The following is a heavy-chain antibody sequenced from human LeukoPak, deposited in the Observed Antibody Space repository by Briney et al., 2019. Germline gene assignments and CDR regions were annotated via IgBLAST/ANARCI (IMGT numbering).Heavy chain of an antibody. J-gene: IGHJ4*01. CDR1: GGTFSRYA. D-gene: IGHD6-19*01. CDR2: IIPIFGTA. CDR3: ARGPFSSGWYYHFDY. V-gene: IGHV1-69*06. Sequence: ASVKVSCKASGGTFSRYAISWVRQTPGQGLEWMGGIIPIFGTANYAQKFQGRATITADKSTSTAYMELSSLRSEDTAVYYCARGPFSSGWYYHFDYWGHGTLVTVSS.